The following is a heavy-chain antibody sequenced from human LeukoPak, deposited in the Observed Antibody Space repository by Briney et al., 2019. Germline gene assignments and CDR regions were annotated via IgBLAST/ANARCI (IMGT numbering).Heavy chain of an antibody. Sequence: SETLSLTCTVSGGSISSYYWSWIRQPAGKGLEWIGRIYTSGSTNYNPSLKSRVTMSVDTSKNQFSLKLSSVTAADTAVYYCAGESGSYYLDAFDIWGQGTMVTVSS. CDR1: GGSISSYY. V-gene: IGHV4-4*07. CDR2: IYTSGST. CDR3: AGESGSYYLDAFDI. J-gene: IGHJ3*02. D-gene: IGHD3-10*01.